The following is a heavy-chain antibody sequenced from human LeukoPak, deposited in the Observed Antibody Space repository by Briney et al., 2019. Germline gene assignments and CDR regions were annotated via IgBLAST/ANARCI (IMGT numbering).Heavy chain of an antibody. D-gene: IGHD3-22*01. J-gene: IGHJ4*02. CDR2: ISSSSSYI. CDR3: AREIGLDLNDY. V-gene: IGHV3-21*01. CDR1: GLTFSSYS. Sequence: PGGSLRLSCAASGLTFSSYSMNWVRQAPGKGLEWVSSISSSSSYIYYADSVKGRFTISRDNSKNTLYLQMNSLRAEDTAVYYCAREIGLDLNDYWGQGTLVTVSS.